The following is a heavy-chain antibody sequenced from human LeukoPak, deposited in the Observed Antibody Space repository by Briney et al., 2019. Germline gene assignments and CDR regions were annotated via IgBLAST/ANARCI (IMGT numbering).Heavy chain of an antibody. CDR2: IYSGGST. Sequence: GGSLRLSCAASGFTVSSNYMSWVRQAPGKGLEWASVIYSGGSTYYADSVKGRFTISRDNSKNTLYLQMNSLRAEDTAVYYCARDHNYGGNVDAFDIWGQGTMVTVSS. CDR3: ARDHNYGGNVDAFDI. V-gene: IGHV3-53*01. D-gene: IGHD4-23*01. CDR1: GFTVSSNY. J-gene: IGHJ3*02.